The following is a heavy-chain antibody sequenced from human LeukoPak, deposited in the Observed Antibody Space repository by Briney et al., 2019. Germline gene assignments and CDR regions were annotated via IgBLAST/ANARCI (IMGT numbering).Heavy chain of an antibody. D-gene: IGHD1-1*01. CDR2: ISSSAGTL. CDR1: GFTFSNYE. Sequence: PGGSLRLSRAASGFTFSNYEMNWVRQAPGKGLEWVSYISSSAGTLYYADSVEGRFTISRDNAKKSLYLQMNSLRAEDTAVYYCAREGNWNNFDYWGEGTLVTVSS. CDR3: AREGNWNNFDY. V-gene: IGHV3-48*03. J-gene: IGHJ4*02.